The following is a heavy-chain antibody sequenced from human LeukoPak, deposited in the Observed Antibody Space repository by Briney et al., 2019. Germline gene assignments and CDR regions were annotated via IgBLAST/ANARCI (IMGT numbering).Heavy chain of an antibody. CDR3: AKGGLNFRGVIPDFDY. V-gene: IGHV3-23*01. D-gene: IGHD3-3*01. CDR1: GFTFSSYA. J-gene: IGHJ4*02. Sequence: GGSLRLSCAASGFTFSSYAMSWVRQAPGKGLEWVSAISGSGGSTYYAHSVKGRFTISRDNSKKTLYLQMNSLRAEDTAVYYCAKGGLNFRGVIPDFDYWGQGTLVTVSS. CDR2: ISGSGGST.